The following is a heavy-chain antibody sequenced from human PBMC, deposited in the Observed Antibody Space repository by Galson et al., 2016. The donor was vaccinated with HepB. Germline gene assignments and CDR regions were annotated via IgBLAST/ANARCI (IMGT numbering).Heavy chain of an antibody. V-gene: IGHV3-23*01. D-gene: IGHD3-22*01. Sequence: SLRLSCAASGFTFSSYGMSWVRQAPGKGLEWVSTIAVGGSTTYYADSVKGRFTISRDNSKNTLYLQMISLRAEDTAVYYCAKVDDSGGYYFAQYYFDYWGQGTLVTVSS. J-gene: IGHJ4*02. CDR3: AKVDDSGGYYFAQYYFDY. CDR2: IAVGGSTT. CDR1: GFTFSSYG.